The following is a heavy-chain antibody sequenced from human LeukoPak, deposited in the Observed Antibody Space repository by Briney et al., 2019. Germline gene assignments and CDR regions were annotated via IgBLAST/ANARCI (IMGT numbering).Heavy chain of an antibody. J-gene: IGHJ4*02. CDR3: AREDDKYSRSSGGSDY. CDR1: GFTFSSYS. V-gene: IGHV3-21*01. Sequence: PGGSLRLSCAASGFTFSSYSMTWARQAPGKGLEWVSSITYESAYIYYADSVKGRFTISRDNAKNLLYLQMDSLRAEDTAVYYCAREDDKYSRSSGGSDYWGQGTLVTVSS. D-gene: IGHD6-6*01. CDR2: ITYESAYI.